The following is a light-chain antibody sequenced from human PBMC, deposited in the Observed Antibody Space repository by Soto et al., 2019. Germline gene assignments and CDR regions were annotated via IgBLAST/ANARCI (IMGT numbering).Light chain of an antibody. CDR1: QDIRKY. V-gene: IGKV1-33*01. CDR2: DAS. Sequence: DIQMTQSPSSLSASVGERVTITCQASQDIRKYLNWYQQKPGQAPKLLMYDASNLETGVPSRFSGSGCGTDFTLTIISLQPEDIATYYCQQYGNLFSFGPGSKVEI. J-gene: IGKJ3*01. CDR3: QQYGNLFS.